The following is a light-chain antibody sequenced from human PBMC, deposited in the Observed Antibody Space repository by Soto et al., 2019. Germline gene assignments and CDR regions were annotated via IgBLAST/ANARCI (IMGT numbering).Light chain of an antibody. J-gene: IGKJ4*01. CDR1: QSVSSSY. CDR2: DAS. Sequence: EIVLTQSPATLSLSPGERATLSCRASQSVSSSYLAWYQQKPGQAPTLLIYDASNRATGIPDRFSGGGSGTDFTLTISRLEPEDFAVYYCQQFASYPLTFGGGTKVDI. V-gene: IGKV3-20*01. CDR3: QQFASYPLT.